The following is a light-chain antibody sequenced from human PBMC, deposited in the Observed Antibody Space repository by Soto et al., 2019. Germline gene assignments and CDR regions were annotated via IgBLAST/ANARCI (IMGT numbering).Light chain of an antibody. CDR3: QQYYSTPPT. V-gene: IGKV4-1*01. J-gene: IGKJ1*01. CDR2: WAS. Sequence: DIVMTQSPESLAVSLGERATINCKSSQSVLYSSNNKNYLAWYQQKPGQPPKLLIYWASTRESGVPDRFSGSGSATDFTLTISSLQAEDVAVYYCQQYYSTPPTFGQGTKVEIK. CDR1: QSVLYSSNNKNY.